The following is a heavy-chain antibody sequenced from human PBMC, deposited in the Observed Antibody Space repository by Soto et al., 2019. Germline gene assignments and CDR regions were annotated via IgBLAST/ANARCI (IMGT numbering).Heavy chain of an antibody. V-gene: IGHV3-48*03. Sequence: EVQLVESGGGLVQPGGSLRLSCAASGFTFSSYEMNWVRQAPGKGLEWVSYISSSGSTIYYADSVKGRFTISRDNAKNSLYLQMNWLRAEDTAVYYCARGQYSSGGGYFDYWGQETLVTVSS. J-gene: IGHJ4*02. D-gene: IGHD6-19*01. CDR3: ARGQYSSGGGYFDY. CDR2: ISSSGSTI. CDR1: GFTFSSYE.